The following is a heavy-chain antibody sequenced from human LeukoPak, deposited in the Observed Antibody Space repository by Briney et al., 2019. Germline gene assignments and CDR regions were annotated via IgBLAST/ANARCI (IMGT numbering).Heavy chain of an antibody. V-gene: IGHV3-48*03. Sequence: GGSLRLSCAASGFTFSSYEMNWVRQAPGKGLEWVSYISSSGSTIYYADSVKGRFTISRDNAKNSLYLQMNSLRAEDTAVYYCARETLVGATNRPFDYWGQGTLVTVSS. J-gene: IGHJ4*02. D-gene: IGHD1-26*01. CDR1: GFTFSSYE. CDR3: ARETLVGATNRPFDY. CDR2: ISSSGSTI.